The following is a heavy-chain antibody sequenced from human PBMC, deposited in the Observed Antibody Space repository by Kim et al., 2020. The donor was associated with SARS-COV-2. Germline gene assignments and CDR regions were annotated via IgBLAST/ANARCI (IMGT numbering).Heavy chain of an antibody. D-gene: IGHD2-8*01. V-gene: IGHV4-39*01. CDR2: T. CDR3: ARHHEYGVFDY. J-gene: IGHJ4*02. Sequence: TYYNPSLKRRVTISVDTSKNQFSLKLSSVTAADTAVYYCARHHEYGVFDYWGQGTLVTVSS.